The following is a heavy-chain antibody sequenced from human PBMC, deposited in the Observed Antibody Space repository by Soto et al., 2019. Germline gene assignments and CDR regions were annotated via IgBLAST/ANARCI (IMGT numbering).Heavy chain of an antibody. CDR1: GYTFTSYY. D-gene: IGHD6-19*01. Sequence: GASVKVSCKASGYTFTSYYMHWVRQAPGQGLEWMGIINPSGGSTSYAQKFQGRVTMTRDTSTSTVYMELSSLRSEDTAVYYCARVHVMVVAGSTFDYWGHGTLVTVSS. CDR3: ARVHVMVVAGSTFDY. V-gene: IGHV1-46*01. J-gene: IGHJ4*01. CDR2: INPSGGST.